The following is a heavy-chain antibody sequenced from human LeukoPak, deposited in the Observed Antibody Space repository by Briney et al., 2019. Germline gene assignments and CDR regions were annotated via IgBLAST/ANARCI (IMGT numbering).Heavy chain of an antibody. V-gene: IGHV1-2*02. CDR3: ARAQEISDYYYYYGMDV. CDR2: NNPNSGGT. J-gene: IGHJ6*02. D-gene: IGHD2/OR15-2a*01. CDR1: GYTFTGYY. Sequence: ASVKVSCKASGYTFTGYYMHWVRQAPGQGLEWMGWNNPNSGGTNYAQKFQGRVTMTRDTSISTAYMELSRLRSDDTAVYYCARAQEISDYYYYYGMDVWGQGTTVTVSS.